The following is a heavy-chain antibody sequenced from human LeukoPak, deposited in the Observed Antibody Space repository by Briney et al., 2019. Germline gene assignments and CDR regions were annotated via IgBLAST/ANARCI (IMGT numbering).Heavy chain of an antibody. J-gene: IGHJ5*02. CDR2: ISSSSSYI. V-gene: IGHV3-21*01. D-gene: IGHD3-9*01. CDR3: ARGVRYFDPERTWFDP. Sequence: GGSLRLSCAASGFTFSSYSMNWVRQAPGKGLEWVSSISSSSSYIYNADSVKGRFTISRDNAKNSLYLQMNSLRAEDTAVYYCARGVRYFDPERTWFDPWGQGTLVTVSS. CDR1: GFTFSSYS.